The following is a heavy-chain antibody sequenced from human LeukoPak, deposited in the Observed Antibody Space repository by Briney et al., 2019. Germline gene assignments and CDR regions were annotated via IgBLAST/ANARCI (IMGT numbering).Heavy chain of an antibody. V-gene: IGHV3-30*03. Sequence: PGRSLRLSCAASGFTFSNYGMHWVRQAPGKGLEWVVVISYDGRNKYYADSVKGRFTISRDTSKNTLNLQMNSLRADATAVYYCASDSSGSLDYWGQGTLVTVSS. CDR2: ISYDGRNK. D-gene: IGHD3-22*01. J-gene: IGHJ4*02. CDR3: ASDSSGSLDY. CDR1: GFTFSNYG.